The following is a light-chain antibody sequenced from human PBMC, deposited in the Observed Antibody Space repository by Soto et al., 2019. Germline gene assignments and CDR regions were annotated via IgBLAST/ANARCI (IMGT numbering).Light chain of an antibody. CDR3: QQYNVWPRT. CDR2: FAS. J-gene: IGKJ1*01. V-gene: IGKV3-15*01. CDR1: QSVGTS. Sequence: EIVMTQSPATLSVSPGERATLSCRASQSVGTSLAWYQQKPGQAPRLLIHFASTSATGIPARFSGSGSGTEFTLTISSLQSEDFAVYYCQQYNVWPRTFGQGTKVEIK.